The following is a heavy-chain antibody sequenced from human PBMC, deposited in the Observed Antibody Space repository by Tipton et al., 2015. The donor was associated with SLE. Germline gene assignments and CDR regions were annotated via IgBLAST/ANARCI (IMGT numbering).Heavy chain of an antibody. V-gene: IGHV3-7*01. J-gene: IGHJ4*02. CDR3: GRVYGGYDTVDY. CDR1: EFTLRNYW. CDR2: INEDGSVQ. D-gene: IGHD5-12*01. Sequence: SLRLSCAASEFTLRNYWMSWVRQAPGKGLEWLANINEDGSVQYYVDSVRGRFTISRDNAKNSLYLQMSSLTAEDTAAYFCGRVYGGYDTVDYWGQGTLVTVSS.